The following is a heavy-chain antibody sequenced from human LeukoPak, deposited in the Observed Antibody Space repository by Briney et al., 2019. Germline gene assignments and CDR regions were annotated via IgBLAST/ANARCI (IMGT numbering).Heavy chain of an antibody. CDR1: GFTFSTYW. CDR2: IKPDGSEK. J-gene: IGHJ3*02. V-gene: IGHV3-7*01. CDR3: ARGHYGDIAFDI. D-gene: IGHD4-17*01. Sequence: GGSLRLSCAASGFTFSTYWMTWVRQSPGKGLEWVANIKPDGSEKYFVDSVKGRFTISRDNAKNALYLEMNSLRAEDTAVYYCARGHYGDIAFDIWGQGTMVTVSS.